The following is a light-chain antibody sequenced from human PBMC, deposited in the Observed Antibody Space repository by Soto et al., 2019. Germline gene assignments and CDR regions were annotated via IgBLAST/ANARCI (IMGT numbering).Light chain of an antibody. CDR3: QQYGSSPYT. CDR1: QSVSSSY. CDR2: GAS. V-gene: IGKV3-20*01. Sequence: EIVLTQSPGTLSLSPGERATLSCRASQSVSSSYLAWYQQKPGQAPRLLIYGASSRATDIPDRFSGSGSGTDFTQTISRLEPEDFAVYYCQQYGSSPYTFGQGTNLEIK. J-gene: IGKJ2*01.